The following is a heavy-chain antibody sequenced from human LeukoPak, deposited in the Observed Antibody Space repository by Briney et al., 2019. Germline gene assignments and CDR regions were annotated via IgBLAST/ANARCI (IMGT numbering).Heavy chain of an antibody. D-gene: IGHD2-2*01. V-gene: IGHV4-34*01. J-gene: IGHJ4*02. CDR3: ARVPPYYCSSTSCYANYFDY. CDR2: INHSGRN. CDR1: GGSFSGYY. Sequence: SETLSLTCAVYGGSFSGYYWSWIRQPPGKGLEWIGEINHSGRNNYNPSLKSRVTISVDTSKNQFSLKLSSVTAADTAVYYCARVPPYYCSSTSCYANYFDYWGQGTLVTVSS.